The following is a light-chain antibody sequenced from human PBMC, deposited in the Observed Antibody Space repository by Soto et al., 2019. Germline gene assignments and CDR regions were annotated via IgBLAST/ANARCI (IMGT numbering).Light chain of an antibody. J-gene: IGLJ2*01. V-gene: IGLV1-44*01. CDR1: SSNIGSNT. CDR3: AAWDDSLNAL. CDR2: SNN. Sequence: QSVLTQPPSASGTPGQRVTISCSGSSSNIGSNTVNWYQQLPGTAPKLLIYSNNQRPSGVPYRFSGSKSGTSASLAISGLQSEDEADYYCAAWDDSLNALFGGGTKLTV.